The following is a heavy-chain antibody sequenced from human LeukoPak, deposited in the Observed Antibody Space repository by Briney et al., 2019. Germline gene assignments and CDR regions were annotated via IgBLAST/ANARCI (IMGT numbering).Heavy chain of an antibody. J-gene: IGHJ4*02. V-gene: IGHV3-30*02. CDR3: AKDLDWVVPAAMHY. D-gene: IGHD2-2*01. Sequence: PGGSLRLSCAASGFTFSSYGMHWVRQAPGKGLEWVAFIRYDGSNKYYADSVKGRFTISRDNSKNTLYLQMNSLRAEDTAVYYCAKDLDWVVPAAMHYWGQGTLVTVSS. CDR1: GFTFSSYG. CDR2: IRYDGSNK.